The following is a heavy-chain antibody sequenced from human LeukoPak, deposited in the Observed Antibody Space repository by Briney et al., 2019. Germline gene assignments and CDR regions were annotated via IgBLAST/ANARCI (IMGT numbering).Heavy chain of an antibody. CDR1: GFPFSSYW. CDR3: ARASSQRAVLRYFDWLSQGRYYLDY. D-gene: IGHD3-9*01. V-gene: IGHV4-34*01. J-gene: IGHJ4*02. CDR2: INHSGST. Sequence: GSLRLSCVASGFPFSSYWMTWVRQAPGKGLEWIGEINHSGSTNYNPSLKSRVTISVGTSKNQFSLKLSSVTAADTAVYYCARASSQRAVLRYFDWLSQGRYYLDYWGQGTLVTVSS.